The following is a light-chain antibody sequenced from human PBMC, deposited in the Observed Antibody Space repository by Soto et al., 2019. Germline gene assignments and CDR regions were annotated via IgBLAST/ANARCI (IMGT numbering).Light chain of an antibody. CDR2: DAS. Sequence: EIVLTQSPATLSLSPGERATLSCRASQSVSSYLAWYQQKPGQAPRLLIYDASNRATSIPARFSGSGSGTDFTLTISSLEPEDFAVYYRQQRSNGPPLTFGGGTKVEIK. CDR3: QQRSNGPPLT. CDR1: QSVSSY. J-gene: IGKJ4*01. V-gene: IGKV3-11*01.